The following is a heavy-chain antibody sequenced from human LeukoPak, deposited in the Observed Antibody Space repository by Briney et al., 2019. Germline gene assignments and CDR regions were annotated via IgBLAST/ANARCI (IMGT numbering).Heavy chain of an antibody. CDR2: IYYSGST. CDR1: GGSISSYY. Sequence: SETLSLTCTVSGGSISSYYWSWIRQTPGKGLEWVGYIYYSGSTNYNPSLKSRVTISVDTSKNQFSLKLSSVTAADTAVYYCARGYGSGSYGYFDYWGQGTLVTVSS. D-gene: IGHD3-10*01. V-gene: IGHV4-59*01. CDR3: ARGYGSGSYGYFDY. J-gene: IGHJ4*02.